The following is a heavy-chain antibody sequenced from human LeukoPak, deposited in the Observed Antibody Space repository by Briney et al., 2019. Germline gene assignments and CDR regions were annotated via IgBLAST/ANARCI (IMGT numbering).Heavy chain of an antibody. CDR2: ISGSGDST. J-gene: IGHJ4*02. Sequence: PGGSLRLSCAASGFTFTSYGMSWVRQAPGKGLEWVSGISGSGDSTYYADSVKGRFTISRDNSKNTLYMQLNSLRVEDTAVYYCAKAMCSGGTCYCHFDYWGQGTPVTVSS. CDR1: GFTFTSYG. V-gene: IGHV3-23*01. CDR3: AKAMCSGGTCYCHFDY. D-gene: IGHD2-15*01.